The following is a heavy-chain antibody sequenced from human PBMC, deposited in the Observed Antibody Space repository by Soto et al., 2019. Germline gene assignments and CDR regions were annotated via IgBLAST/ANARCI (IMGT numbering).Heavy chain of an antibody. CDR1: GGSINSGSYY. D-gene: IGHD3-10*01. J-gene: IGHJ4*02. CDR2: INYSGST. Sequence: SETLSLTCTVTGGSINSGSYYWSWLRQHPGKGLEWIGNINYSGSTYYNPSLKSRVIMSVDASQNQFFLKLTSVTAADTAVYYCARDRLMGQYFGSWDQGTVVNVSS. CDR3: ARDRLMGQYFGS. V-gene: IGHV4-31*03.